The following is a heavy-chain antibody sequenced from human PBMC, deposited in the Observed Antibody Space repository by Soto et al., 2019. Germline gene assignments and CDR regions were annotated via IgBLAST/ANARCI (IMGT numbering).Heavy chain of an antibody. CDR1: GFTFDDYT. D-gene: IGHD1-7*01. Sequence: LRLSCAASGFTFDDYTMHWVRQAPGKGLEWVSLISWDGGSTYYADSVKGRFTISRDNSKNSLYLQMNSLRTEDTALYYCAKGGGWNYESDYYYGMDVWGQGXTVTVSS. CDR3: AKGGGWNYESDYYYGMDV. V-gene: IGHV3-43*01. J-gene: IGHJ6*02. CDR2: ISWDGGST.